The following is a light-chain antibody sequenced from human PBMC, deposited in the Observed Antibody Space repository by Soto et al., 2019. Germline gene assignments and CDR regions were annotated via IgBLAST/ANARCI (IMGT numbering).Light chain of an antibody. V-gene: IGKV1-5*01. Sequence: DIQMTQSPSTLSASVGDRVTITCRASQSINIWLAWYQQKAGKAPKLLIYDASTLENSVPLRFSGSGSGTEFTLTIICLQPDEFATDYSQQYNTYSFTFGQGTKLEIK. CDR2: DAS. CDR1: QSINIW. J-gene: IGKJ2*01. CDR3: QQYNTYSFT.